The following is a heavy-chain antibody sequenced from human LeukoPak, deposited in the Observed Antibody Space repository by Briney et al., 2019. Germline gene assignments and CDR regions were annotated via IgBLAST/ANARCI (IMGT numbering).Heavy chain of an antibody. V-gene: IGHV3-30*04. D-gene: IGHD6-13*01. J-gene: IGHJ4*02. CDR2: ISYDGSNK. CDR3: AREGGYSSSWYGGYFDY. Sequence: GGSLRLSCAASGFTFSSYEMNWVRQAPGKGLEWVAVISYDGSNKYYADSVKGRFTISRDNSKNTLYLQMNSLRAEDTAVYYCAREGGYSSSWYGGYFDYWGQGTLVTVSS. CDR1: GFTFSSYE.